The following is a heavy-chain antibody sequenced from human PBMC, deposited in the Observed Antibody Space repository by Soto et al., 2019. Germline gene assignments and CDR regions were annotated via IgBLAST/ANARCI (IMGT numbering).Heavy chain of an antibody. Sequence: GGSLRLSCAASGFTFNGYAMHWVRQAPGKGLEWVTVISYDGRNKYYAESVKGRFTISRDNAKNSPYLQMNSLRPEDTALYSCARDYGKLNPWGQGPLVTSPQ. CDR3: ARDYGKLNP. D-gene: IGHD2-15*01. CDR1: GFTFNGYA. J-gene: IGHJ5*02. CDR2: ISYDGRNK. V-gene: IGHV3-30*04.